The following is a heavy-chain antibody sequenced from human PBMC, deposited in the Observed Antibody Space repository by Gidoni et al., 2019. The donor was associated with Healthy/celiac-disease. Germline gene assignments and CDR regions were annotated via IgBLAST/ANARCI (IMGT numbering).Heavy chain of an antibody. Sequence: QVQLVQSGAEVTKPGASVKVSCKVSAYTLTDLSMHWVRQAPGKGLEWMGGFDPEDGETIYAQKFQGRVTMTEDTSTDTAFMELSSLRSEDTAVNCATAGLYCSGGSCYGYFDLWGRGTLVTVSS. CDR2: FDPEDGET. J-gene: IGHJ2*01. CDR1: AYTLTDLS. V-gene: IGHV1-24*01. D-gene: IGHD2-15*01. CDR3: ATAGLYCSGGSCYGYFDL.